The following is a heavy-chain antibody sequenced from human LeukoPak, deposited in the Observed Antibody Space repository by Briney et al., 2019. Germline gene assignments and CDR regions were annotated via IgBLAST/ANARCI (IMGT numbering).Heavy chain of an antibody. D-gene: IGHD2-15*01. CDR2: ISGSGGAT. Sequence: GGSLRLSCTASGFSFSGHWMHWARQLPGKGLEWVSGISGSGGATYYADSVKGRFTISRDNSENTVYLQMNSLRVEDTAIYYCAKDRSSGGSCYNYWGRGTQVTVSS. CDR1: GFSFSGHW. J-gene: IGHJ4*02. CDR3: AKDRSSGGSCYNY. V-gene: IGHV3-23*01.